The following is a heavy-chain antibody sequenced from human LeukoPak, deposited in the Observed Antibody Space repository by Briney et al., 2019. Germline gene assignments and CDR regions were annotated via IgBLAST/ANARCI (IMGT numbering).Heavy chain of an antibody. D-gene: IGHD3-3*01. J-gene: IGHJ4*02. CDR2: ISAYNGNT. V-gene: IGHV1-18*01. CDR3: ARDRLSGGGDY. CDR1: GYTFTNYG. Sequence: ASVKVSCKASGYTFTNYGISWVRQAPGQGLEWMGWISAYNGNTNYAQKLQGRVTMTTDTSTSTAYMDLKSLGSDDTAVYYCARDRLSGGGDYWGQGTLVTVSS.